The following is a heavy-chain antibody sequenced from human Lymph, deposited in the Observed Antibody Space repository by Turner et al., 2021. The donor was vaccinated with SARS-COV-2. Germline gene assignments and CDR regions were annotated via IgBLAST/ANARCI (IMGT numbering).Heavy chain of an antibody. CDR2: ISYDGSNK. CDR3: ARDSSGSGTLDY. CDR1: GFTFNNYP. V-gene: IGHV3-30-3*01. D-gene: IGHD3-10*01. J-gene: IGHJ4*02. Sequence: QVQLVESGGGVVQPGRSLRLPCAASGFTFNNYPMHWVRQAPGKGREWVAVISYDGSNKYYADSVKGRFTISRDKSKNTLYLQMNSLRAEDTAVYYCARDSSGSGTLDYWGQGTLVTVSS.